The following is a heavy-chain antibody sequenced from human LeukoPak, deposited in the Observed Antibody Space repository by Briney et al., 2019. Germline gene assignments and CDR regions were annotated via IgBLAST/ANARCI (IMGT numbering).Heavy chain of an antibody. CDR1: GGTFSSYA. Sequence: PGASVKVSCKASGGTFSSYAISWVRQAPGQGLEWMGGIIPIFGTANYAQKFQGRVTITADKSTSTAYMELSSLRSEDTAVYYCASQVARYSSGWYGDYWGQGTLVTVSS. D-gene: IGHD6-19*01. CDR3: ASQVARYSSGWYGDY. CDR2: IIPIFGTA. J-gene: IGHJ4*02. V-gene: IGHV1-69*06.